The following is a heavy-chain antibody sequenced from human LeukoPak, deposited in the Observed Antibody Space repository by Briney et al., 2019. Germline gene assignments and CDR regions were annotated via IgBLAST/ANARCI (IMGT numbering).Heavy chain of an antibody. CDR1: GGSISSSSYY. V-gene: IGHV4-39*07. D-gene: IGHD2-15*01. J-gene: IGHJ5*02. Sequence: SETLSLTCTVSGGSISSSSYYWGWIRHPPGKGLEWIGSIYYSGSTYYNPSLKSRVTISVDTSKNQSSLKLSSVTAADTAVYYCAREKESRYCSGGSCLNWFDPWGQGTLVTVSS. CDR2: IYYSGST. CDR3: AREKESRYCSGGSCLNWFDP.